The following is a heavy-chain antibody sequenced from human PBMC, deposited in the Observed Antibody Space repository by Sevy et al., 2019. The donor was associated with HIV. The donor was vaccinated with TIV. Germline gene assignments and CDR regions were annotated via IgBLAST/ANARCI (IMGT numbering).Heavy chain of an antibody. CDR1: GYTFTNYG. CDR3: ARVHGLVPAAIYPNYGMDV. CDR2: ITSYNGKT. Sequence: ASVKVSCKASGYTFTNYGITWVRQAPGQGLECMRWITSYNGKTNYVEKLQGRVTMSTDTSTSTAYMELRSLRSDDTAVYYCARVHGLVPAAIYPNYGMDVWGQGTTVTVSS. J-gene: IGHJ6*02. D-gene: IGHD2-2*02. V-gene: IGHV1-18*01.